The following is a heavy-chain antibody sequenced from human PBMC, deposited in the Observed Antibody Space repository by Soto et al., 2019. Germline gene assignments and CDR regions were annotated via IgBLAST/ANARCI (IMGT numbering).Heavy chain of an antibody. V-gene: IGHV4-59*01. D-gene: IGHD2-2*01. CDR2: IFYSGST. J-gene: IGHJ6*03. Sequence: SETRSPASIVSDRSISIDYWRWIRQPPGKGLEWIGYIFYSGSTNYNPSLKSRVTISVDTSKNQFSLKLSSVTAADTAVYYCARVEGDKGDCSSTSCYARYYYYYYMDVWGKGTTVTVSS. CDR3: ARVEGDKGDCSSTSCYARYYYYYYMDV. CDR1: DRSISIDY.